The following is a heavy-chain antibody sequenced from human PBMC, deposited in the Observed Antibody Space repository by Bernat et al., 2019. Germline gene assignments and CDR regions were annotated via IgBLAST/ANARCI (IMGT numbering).Heavy chain of an antibody. V-gene: IGHV3-15*01. D-gene: IGHD3-3*01. CDR1: GFTFSNSW. CDR3: TTAILYWGDYYGLDS. Sequence: EVQLVESGAGWVQPGGSLRLSCAASGFTFSNSWMTWVRQAPGKGLEWVARIKRRTDGETADYAASVKGRFTISRDDSKNTLYLQMNSLETEDTAVYYCTTAILYWGDYYGLDSWGQGVVVTVSS. CDR2: IKRRTDGETA. J-gene: IGHJ3*01.